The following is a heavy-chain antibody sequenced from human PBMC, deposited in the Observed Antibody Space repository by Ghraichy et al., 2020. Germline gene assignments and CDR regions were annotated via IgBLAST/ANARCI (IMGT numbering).Heavy chain of an antibody. V-gene: IGHV4-31*03. CDR1: GGSISSGGYY. CDR2: IYYIGST. CDR3: ARRSGYIVGGMDV. D-gene: IGHD3-3*01. Sequence: SETLSLTCTVSGGSISSGGYYWSWIRQHPGKGLEWIGYIYYIGSTSYNPSLKSRVTISVDTSKNQFSLKLSSVTAADTAVYYCARRSGYIVGGMDVWGQGTTVTVSS. J-gene: IGHJ6*02.